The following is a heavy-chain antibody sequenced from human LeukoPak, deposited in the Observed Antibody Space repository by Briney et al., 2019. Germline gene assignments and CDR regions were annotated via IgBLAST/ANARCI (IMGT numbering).Heavy chain of an antibody. J-gene: IGHJ4*02. V-gene: IGHV3-11*01. CDR3: ARYGTTYGDWYFFDY. Sequence: GGSLRLSCAASGFTVSRKYMSWIRQAPGKGLEWVSYISSSGSTIYYADSVKGRFTISRDNAKNSLYLQINSLRAEDTAVYYCARYGTTYGDWYFFDYWGQGTLVTVSS. CDR1: GFTVSRKY. CDR2: ISSSGSTI. D-gene: IGHD4-17*01.